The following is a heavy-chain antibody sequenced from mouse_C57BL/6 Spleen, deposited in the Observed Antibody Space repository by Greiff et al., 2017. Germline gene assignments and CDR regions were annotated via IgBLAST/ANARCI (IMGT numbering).Heavy chain of an antibody. J-gene: IGHJ4*01. Sequence: QVQLQQSGAELVKPGASVKISCKASGYAFSGYRMNWVKQRPGKGLEWIGQIYPGDGDTNYNGKFKGKATLTADKSSSTAYMQLSSLTSEDSAVYYCASPGSDGGIDYWGQGTSVTVSA. CDR1: GYAFSGYR. D-gene: IGHD1-1*01. V-gene: IGHV1-80*01. CDR3: ASPGSDGGIDY. CDR2: IYPGDGDT.